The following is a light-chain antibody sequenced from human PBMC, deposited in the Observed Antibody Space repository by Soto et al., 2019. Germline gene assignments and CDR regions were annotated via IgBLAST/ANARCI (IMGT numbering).Light chain of an antibody. CDR1: SSDVGAYNY. V-gene: IGLV2-14*01. J-gene: IGLJ1*01. CDR3: SSYTSSSTLA. Sequence: QSVLTQPAPVSGSPGQSITISCTGTSSDVGAYNYVSWYQQHPGKAPKLMIYEVSNRPSGVSNRFSGSKSGNTASLTISGLQAEDEADYYCSSYTSSSTLAFGTGTRSPS. CDR2: EVS.